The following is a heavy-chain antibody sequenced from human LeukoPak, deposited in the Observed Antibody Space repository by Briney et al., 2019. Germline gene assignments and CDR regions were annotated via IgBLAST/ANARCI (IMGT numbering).Heavy chain of an antibody. Sequence: GGSLRLSCAASGFTFSSYAMSWVRQAPGKGLEWVSAISGSGGSTYYADSVKGRFTISRDNSKNTLYLQMNSLRAEDTAVYYCANLFSDYGDYVEAFDIWGQGTTVTVSS. CDR3: ANLFSDYGDYVEAFDI. V-gene: IGHV3-23*01. CDR2: ISGSGGST. D-gene: IGHD4-17*01. CDR1: GFTFSSYA. J-gene: IGHJ3*02.